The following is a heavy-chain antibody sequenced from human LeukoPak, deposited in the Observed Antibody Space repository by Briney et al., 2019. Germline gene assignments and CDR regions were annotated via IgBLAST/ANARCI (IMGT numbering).Heavy chain of an antibody. Sequence: ASVKVSCKASGYTFTSYGISWVRQAPGQGLEWMGWISAYNGNTNYAQKLQGGVTMTTDTSTSTAYMELRSLRSDDTAVYYCARATIFGVVIDFDYWGQGTLVTVSS. V-gene: IGHV1-18*01. D-gene: IGHD3-3*01. CDR3: ARATIFGVVIDFDY. CDR1: GYTFTSYG. CDR2: ISAYNGNT. J-gene: IGHJ4*02.